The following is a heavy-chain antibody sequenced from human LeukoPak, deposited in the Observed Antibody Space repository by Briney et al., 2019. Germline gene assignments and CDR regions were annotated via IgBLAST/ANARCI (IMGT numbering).Heavy chain of an antibody. D-gene: IGHD3-10*01. Sequence: SETLSLTCAVYGGSFSGYYWSWIRQPPGKGLEWTGEINHSGSTNYNPSLKSRVTISVDTSKNQFSLKLSSVTAADTAVYYCARRRVLLWFGELFRATYFDYWGQGTLVTVSS. J-gene: IGHJ4*02. V-gene: IGHV4-34*01. CDR1: GGSFSGYY. CDR2: INHSGST. CDR3: ARRRVLLWFGELFRATYFDY.